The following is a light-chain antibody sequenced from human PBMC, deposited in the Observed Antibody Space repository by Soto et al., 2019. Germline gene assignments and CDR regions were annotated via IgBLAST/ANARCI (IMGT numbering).Light chain of an antibody. V-gene: IGKV3-20*01. CDR2: GAS. Sequence: ETVLTQSPGTLSLSPGERATLPCRASQSVSGSRLAWYHQKPGQAPRLLIYGASNRATGIPDRFSGSGSGTDFTLTISRLEPEDFAVYYCQQYGSSGTFGQGTKVDIK. J-gene: IGKJ1*01. CDR3: QQYGSSGT. CDR1: QSVSGSR.